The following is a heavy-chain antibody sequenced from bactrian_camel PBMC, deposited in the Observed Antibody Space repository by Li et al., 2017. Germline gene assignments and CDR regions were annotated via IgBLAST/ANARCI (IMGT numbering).Heavy chain of an antibody. V-gene: IGHV3S53*01. Sequence: VQLVESGGGSVQAGGSLRLSCEASPLKYPDRKYCMGWFRHVPGQLRETVATIESAGRTRYADFVKGRFIISRDNVPNTLLHLQMTDLKPEDTAMYYCATDSSLIRREGCTVAAEFLGTSGQGTQVTVS. D-gene: IGHD6*01. CDR2: IESAGRT. J-gene: IGHJ4*01. CDR1: PLKYPDRKYC.